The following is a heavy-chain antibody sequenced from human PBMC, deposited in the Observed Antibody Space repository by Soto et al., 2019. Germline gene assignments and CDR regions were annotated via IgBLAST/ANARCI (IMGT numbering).Heavy chain of an antibody. CDR2: ISGSGGST. D-gene: IGHD2-2*01. Sequence: GGSLRLSCAASGFTFSSYAMSWVRQAPGKGLEWVSAISGSGGSTYYADSVKGRFTISRDNSKNTLYLQMNSLRAEDTAVYYCAKDVVVVPAAMSYYYYYMDVWGKGTTVTVSS. CDR3: AKDVVVVPAAMSYYYYYMDV. J-gene: IGHJ6*03. CDR1: GFTFSSYA. V-gene: IGHV3-23*01.